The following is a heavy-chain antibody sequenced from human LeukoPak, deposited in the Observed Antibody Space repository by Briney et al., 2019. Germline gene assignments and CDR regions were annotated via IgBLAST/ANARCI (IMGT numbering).Heavy chain of an antibody. CDR2: ISNDGSDK. V-gene: IGHV3-30*03. Sequence: GGSLRLSCAASGFTFSSYGMHWVRQAPGKGLEWVAVISNDGSDKYYADSVKGRFTISRDNSKNTLYLQMNNLRADDTAIYYCARSPPLGAFDYWGQGTLVTVSS. J-gene: IGHJ4*02. CDR3: ARSPPLGAFDY. D-gene: IGHD4-17*01. CDR1: GFTFSSYG.